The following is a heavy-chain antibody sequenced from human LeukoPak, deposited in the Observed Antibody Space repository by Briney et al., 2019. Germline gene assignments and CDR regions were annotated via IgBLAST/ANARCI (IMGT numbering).Heavy chain of an antibody. CDR3: ARGPYGSGSYSWFDP. Sequence: GGSLRLSCAASGFTFSSYGMHWVRQAPGKGLEWVAVIWYDGSNKYYADSVKGRFTISRDNSKNTLYLQMNSLRAEDTAVYYCARGPYGSGSYSWFDPWGQGTLVTVYS. D-gene: IGHD3-10*01. CDR1: GFTFSSYG. CDR2: IWYDGSNK. V-gene: IGHV3-33*01. J-gene: IGHJ5*02.